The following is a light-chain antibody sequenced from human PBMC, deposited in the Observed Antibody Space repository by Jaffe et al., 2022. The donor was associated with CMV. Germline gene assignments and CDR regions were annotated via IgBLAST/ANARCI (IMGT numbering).Light chain of an antibody. Sequence: DVQMTQSPSSLSASVGDRVTITCRASQNINTYLNWYQQNPGEVPKFLIYGSYILQNGVPSRFSGSGSGTDFTLIISNLQPEDFGTYYCQQAYTTPYTFGQGTKLEIK. CDR3: QQAYTTPYT. CDR2: GSY. J-gene: IGKJ2*01. V-gene: IGKV1-39*01. CDR1: QNINTY.